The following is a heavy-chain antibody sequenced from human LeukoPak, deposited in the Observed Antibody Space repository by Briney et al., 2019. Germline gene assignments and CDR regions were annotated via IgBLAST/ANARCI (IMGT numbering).Heavy chain of an antibody. Sequence: SETLSLTCTVSGGSISSHYWSWIRQPPGKGLEWIGYIYYSGSTNYNPSLKSRVTISVDTSKNQFSLKLSSVTAADTAVYYCARYSDYGDYVGAFDIWGQGTMVTVSS. CDR2: IYYSGST. D-gene: IGHD4-17*01. CDR1: GGSISSHY. CDR3: ARYSDYGDYVGAFDI. V-gene: IGHV4-59*08. J-gene: IGHJ3*02.